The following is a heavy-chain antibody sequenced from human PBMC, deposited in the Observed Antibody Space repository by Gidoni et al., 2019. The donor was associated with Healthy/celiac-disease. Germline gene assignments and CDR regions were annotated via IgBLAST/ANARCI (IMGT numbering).Heavy chain of an antibody. J-gene: IGHJ4*02. CDR3: ARDWGLITVTTGFDY. D-gene: IGHD4-4*01. CDR2: ISSSGSTI. V-gene: IGHV3-11*01. CDR1: GFPFSDYY. Sequence: QVQLVESGGGLVKPGGSLRLPCAASGFPFSDYYMSWIRPAPGQGLEWVSYISSSGSTIYYADSVKGRFTISRDNAKNSLYLQMNSLRAEDTAVYYCARDWGLITVTTGFDYWGQGTLVTVSS.